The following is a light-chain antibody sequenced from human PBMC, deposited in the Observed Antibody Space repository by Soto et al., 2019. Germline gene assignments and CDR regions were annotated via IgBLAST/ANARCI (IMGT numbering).Light chain of an antibody. Sequence: EIVMTQSPATLSVSPGERATLSCRASQSVASKLAWYQQKPGQAPRLLIYDASRRATGIPARFSGSGSGTEFSLTISSLQSEDFAVYHCQQYNNWPLTFGGGTKVEIK. CDR3: QQYNNWPLT. CDR2: DAS. J-gene: IGKJ4*01. CDR1: QSVASK. V-gene: IGKV3-15*01.